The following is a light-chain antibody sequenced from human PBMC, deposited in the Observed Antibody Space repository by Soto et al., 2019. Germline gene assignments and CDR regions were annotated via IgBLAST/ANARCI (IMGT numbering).Light chain of an antibody. J-gene: IGLJ1*01. V-gene: IGLV2-14*01. CDR3: CSYTRSGTLI. Sequence: QSVLNQPPSVSGSTGQSITISCAGTSGDIGDYNYVSWYQQHPGKVPKVIIYDVSNRPSGVSYRFSGTKSGNTASLTVSGLQAEDEADYYCCSYTRSGTLIFGTGTKVTVL. CDR2: DVS. CDR1: SGDIGDYNY.